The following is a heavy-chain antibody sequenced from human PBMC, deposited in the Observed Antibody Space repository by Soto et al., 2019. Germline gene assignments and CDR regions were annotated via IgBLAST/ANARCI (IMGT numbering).Heavy chain of an antibody. J-gene: IGHJ6*02. CDR3: ARYKGRIQWGGNYGYAMDV. D-gene: IGHD3-9*01. CDR1: GGTFGNSA. Sequence: QVQLVQSGAEVKKPGSSVTVSCKASGGTFGNSAISWVRQAPGQGLEWMGGIIPIFPTPDYAQKFQGRVTITMHESTSTAYMGTTCPRSAATGAYYCARYKGRIQWGGNYGYAMDVWGQGTTVTVSS. V-gene: IGHV1-69*05. CDR2: IIPIFPTP.